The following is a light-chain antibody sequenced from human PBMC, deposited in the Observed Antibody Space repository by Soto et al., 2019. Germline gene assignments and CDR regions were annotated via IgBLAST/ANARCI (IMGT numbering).Light chain of an antibody. Sequence: EIVLTQSPGTLSLSPGEKATLSCRASQSVSRNFLAWYHQKPGQAPRLLMQSASSRATGIPARFSGSGSGTEFTLTISSLQSEDFAVYYCQHYGRSLTFGGGTKVDI. CDR1: QSVSRNF. V-gene: IGKV3-20*01. J-gene: IGKJ4*01. CDR3: QHYGRSLT. CDR2: SAS.